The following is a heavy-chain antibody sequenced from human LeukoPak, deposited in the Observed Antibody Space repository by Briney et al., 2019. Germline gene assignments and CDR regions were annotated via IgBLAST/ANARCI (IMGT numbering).Heavy chain of an antibody. CDR1: GFTFTSDW. CDR3: ARAVSWGHNDY. V-gene: IGHV3-74*01. D-gene: IGHD3-16*01. CDR2: VNSDGSTT. J-gene: IGHJ4*02. Sequence: PGGSLRLSCAASGFTFTSDWMHWVRQAPGKGLVWVSSVNSDGSTTRYADSVKGRLTISRDNAKNTLYLQMDSLRAEDTAVYYCARAVSWGHNDYWGQGTLVTVSS.